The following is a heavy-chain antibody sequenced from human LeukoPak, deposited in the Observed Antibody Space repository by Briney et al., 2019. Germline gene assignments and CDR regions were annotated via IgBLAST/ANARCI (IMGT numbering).Heavy chain of an antibody. V-gene: IGHV3-7*01. CDR1: GFTFSSYW. Sequence: GGSLRLSCAASGFTFSSYWMSWVRQAPGKGPEWVANIKQDGSEKYYVDSVKGRFTISRDNAKNSLYLQMNSLRAEDTAVYYCARDLDIVVVPAAMVPDYWGQGTLVTVSS. J-gene: IGHJ4*02. D-gene: IGHD2-2*03. CDR3: ARDLDIVVVPAAMVPDY. CDR2: IKQDGSEK.